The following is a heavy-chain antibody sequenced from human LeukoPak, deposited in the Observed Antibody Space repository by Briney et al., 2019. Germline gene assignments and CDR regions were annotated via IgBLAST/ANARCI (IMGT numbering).Heavy chain of an antibody. J-gene: IGHJ4*02. D-gene: IGHD7-27*01. V-gene: IGHV4-59*01. CDR1: GGSISSYY. CDR3: ARAATGDLVDY. Sequence: PSETLSLTCTVSGGSISSYYWSWIRQPPGKGLEWIGYIYYSGSTNYNPSLKSRVTISVDASKNQFSLKLSSVTAADTAVYYCARAATGDLVDYWGQGTLVTVSS. CDR2: IYYSGST.